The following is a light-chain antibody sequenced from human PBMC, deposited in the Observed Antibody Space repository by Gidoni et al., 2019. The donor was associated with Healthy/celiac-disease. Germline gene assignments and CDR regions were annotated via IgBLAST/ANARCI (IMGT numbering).Light chain of an antibody. V-gene: IGLV2-23*02. J-gene: IGLJ2*01. CDR3: CSYAGSSTHVV. Sequence: QSALTQPASVSGSPGPSITISCTGTSSDVGSYNLVSWYQQHPGKAPKRMIYEVSKRPSGVSNRFSGSKSGNTASLTISGLQAEDEADYYCCSYAGSSTHVVFGGGTKLTVL. CDR1: SSDVGSYNL. CDR2: EVS.